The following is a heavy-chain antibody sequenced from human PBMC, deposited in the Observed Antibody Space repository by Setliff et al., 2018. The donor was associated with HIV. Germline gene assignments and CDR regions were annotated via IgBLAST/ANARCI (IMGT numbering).Heavy chain of an antibody. CDR3: ASSNYRFVYFDY. CDR1: GVSISSSNYF. J-gene: IGHJ4*02. Sequence: LSLTCSVSGVSISSSNYFWTWIRQPAGKGLEWIGHIYTSGSTNYNPSLKYNPSLKSRATISVDTSKNQFSLKLSSVTAADTAVYYCASSNYRFVYFDYWGQGTLVTVPQ. V-gene: IGHV4-61*10. D-gene: IGHD1-7*01. CDR2: IYTSGST.